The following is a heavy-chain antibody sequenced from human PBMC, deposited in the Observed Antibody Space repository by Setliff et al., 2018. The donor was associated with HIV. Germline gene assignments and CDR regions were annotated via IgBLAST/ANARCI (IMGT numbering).Heavy chain of an antibody. CDR1: GYTLRELT. V-gene: IGHV1-24*01. D-gene: IGHD6-19*01. Sequence: ASVKVSCKVSGYTLRELTMHWVRQAPGKGLEWMGRFDPEDGDTLYAQRLQGRVIMTEDSSIDTAYMELSSLTSDDTAVYYCATAKEHWLSEGGFDYWGQGTLVTAPQ. CDR2: FDPEDGDT. CDR3: ATAKEHWLSEGGFDY. J-gene: IGHJ4*02.